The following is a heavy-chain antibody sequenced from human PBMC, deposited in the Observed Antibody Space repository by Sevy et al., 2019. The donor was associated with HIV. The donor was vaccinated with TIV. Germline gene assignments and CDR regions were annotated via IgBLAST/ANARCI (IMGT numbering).Heavy chain of an antibody. CDR2: INPSIGST. J-gene: IGHJ6*02. Sequence: ASVKVSCKASGYTFTTYYIHWVRQAPGHGLEWMGIINPSIGSTTYGQKFQGKVTITRDTSTSTVYMELSSLRSEDTAVYYCARDPQPLPSYYGMDVWGQGTTVTVSS. CDR1: GYTFTTYY. D-gene: IGHD2-2*01. V-gene: IGHV1-46*01. CDR3: ARDPQPLPSYYGMDV.